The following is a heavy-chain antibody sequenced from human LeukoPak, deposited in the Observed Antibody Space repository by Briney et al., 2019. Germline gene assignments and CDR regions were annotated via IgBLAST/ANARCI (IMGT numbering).Heavy chain of an antibody. D-gene: IGHD3-16*02. CDR1: GYTFTDYY. V-gene: IGHV1-2*02. CDR3: ARGMLRLGELSLVDY. Sequence: ASVKVSCKASGYTFTDYYIHWVRQAPGQGLEWMAWINPNSGGTYYAQNFHDRITLTRDTSISTAYMELSRLRSDDTAVYYCARGMLRLGELSLVDYWGQGTLVTVSS. J-gene: IGHJ4*02. CDR2: INPNSGGT.